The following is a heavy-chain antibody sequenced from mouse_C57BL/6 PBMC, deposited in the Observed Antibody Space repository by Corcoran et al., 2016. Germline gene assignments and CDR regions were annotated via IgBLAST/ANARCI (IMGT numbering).Heavy chain of an antibody. J-gene: IGHJ2*01. CDR1: GYTFTDYY. D-gene: IGHD1-1*01. CDR3: ARGIRSQHYFDY. V-gene: IGHV1-26*01. CDR2: INPNNGGT. Sequence: EVQLQQSGPELVKPGASVKISCKASGYTFTDYYMNWVKQSHGKSLEWIGDINPNNGGTSYNQKFKGKATLTVDKSSSTAYMELRSLTSEDSAVYYCARGIRSQHYFDYWGQGTTLTVSS.